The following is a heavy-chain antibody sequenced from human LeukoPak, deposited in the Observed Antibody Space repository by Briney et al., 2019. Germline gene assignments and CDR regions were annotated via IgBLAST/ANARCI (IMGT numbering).Heavy chain of an antibody. Sequence: ASVKVSCKASGYSFNSQGMNWVRQAPGQGLEWMGWINTDSGNPTYAQGFTGRFVFSLDTSVSTAYLQISSLKAEDTAVYYCARDHVVNAGAFDIWGQGTMVTVSS. J-gene: IGHJ3*02. D-gene: IGHD2-15*01. V-gene: IGHV7-4-1*02. CDR3: ARDHVVNAGAFDI. CDR2: INTDSGNP. CDR1: GYSFNSQG.